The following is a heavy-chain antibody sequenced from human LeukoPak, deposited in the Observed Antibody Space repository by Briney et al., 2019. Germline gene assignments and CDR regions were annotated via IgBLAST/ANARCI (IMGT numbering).Heavy chain of an antibody. D-gene: IGHD3-16*01. CDR2: ISGYNVNT. CDR3: ARASLGRGYWFDP. Sequence: ASVTVSCKASGYTFTSYGISWVRQVPGQGLEWMGWISGYNVNTNYVQKLQGRVTMTTDTSTSTAYMDLRSLRSENTAVYYGARASLGRGYWFDPWGQGTLVTVSS. CDR1: GYTFTSYG. J-gene: IGHJ5*02. V-gene: IGHV1-18*01.